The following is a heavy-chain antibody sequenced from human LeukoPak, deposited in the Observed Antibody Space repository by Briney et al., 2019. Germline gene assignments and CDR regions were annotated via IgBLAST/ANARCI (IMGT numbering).Heavy chain of an antibody. D-gene: IGHD6-13*01. CDR2: ISYDGSNK. J-gene: IGHJ4*02. Sequence: PGGSLRLSCAASGFIFSSYGMHWVRQAPGKRLEWVAVISYDGSNKYYSDSVKGRFTISRDNSKNTLYLQMNSLRAEDTAVYYCAKHSTRYSSSWLNLPEYWGQGTLVTVSS. CDR3: AKHSTRYSSSWLNLPEY. CDR1: GFIFSSYG. V-gene: IGHV3-30*18.